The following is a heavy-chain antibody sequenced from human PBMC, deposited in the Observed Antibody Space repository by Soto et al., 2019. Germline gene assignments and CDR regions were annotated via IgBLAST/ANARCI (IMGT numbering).Heavy chain of an antibody. CDR1: EFTFSNNS. D-gene: IGHD6-19*01. Sequence: EVQQLESGGGLVQPGGSLRLSCAASEFTFSNNSMSWVRQAPGKGLEWISSISGNSAYIFYADSVQGRFTISRDNSKNTLFLQMNILRAEDTAVYYCAQCSIGGCIKFYFDYWGHGTLVTVSS. V-gene: IGHV3-23*01. CDR3: AQCSIGGCIKFYFDY. CDR2: ISGNSAYI. J-gene: IGHJ4*01.